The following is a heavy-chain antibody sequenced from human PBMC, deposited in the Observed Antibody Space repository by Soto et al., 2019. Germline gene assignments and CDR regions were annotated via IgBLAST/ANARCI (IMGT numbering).Heavy chain of an antibody. Sequence: NPSETLSLTCAVYGGSFSGYYWSWIRQPPGKGLEWIGEINHSGSTNYNPSLKSRVTISVDTSKNQFSLKLSSVTAADTAVYYCARFSSQVWSQGTMVTVSS. CDR2: INHSGST. D-gene: IGHD6-6*01. V-gene: IGHV4-34*01. J-gene: IGHJ3*01. CDR1: GGSFSGYY. CDR3: ARFSSQV.